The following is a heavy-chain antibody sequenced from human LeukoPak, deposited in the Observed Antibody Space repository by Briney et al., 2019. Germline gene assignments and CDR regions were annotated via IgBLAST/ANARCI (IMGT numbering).Heavy chain of an antibody. J-gene: IGHJ4*02. D-gene: IGHD5-24*01. CDR3: AKDLMATTTYYFDY. V-gene: IGHV3-30*02. CDR2: IRYDGSNK. Sequence: GGSLRLSCAASGFTFSSYGMHWVRQAPGKGLEWVAFIRYDGSNKYYADSVKGRFTISRDSSKNTLYLQMNSLRAEDTAVYYCAKDLMATTTYYFDYWGQGTLVTVSS. CDR1: GFTFSSYG.